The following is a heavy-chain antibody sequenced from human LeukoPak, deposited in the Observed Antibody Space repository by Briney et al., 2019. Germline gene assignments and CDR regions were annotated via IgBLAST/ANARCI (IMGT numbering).Heavy chain of an antibody. V-gene: IGHV3-30*03. D-gene: IGHD6-13*01. J-gene: IGHJ5*02. CDR2: ISYDGSNK. CDR3: ARARYSRSWYEPFDP. CDR1: GFTFSRYG. Sequence: GRSLRLSCAASGFTFSRYGMHWVRQAPGKRLEWVAVISYDGSNKYYEDSVKGRFTISRDNSKNTLYLQMNSLRAEDTAVYYCARARYSRSWYEPFDPWGQGTLVTVSS.